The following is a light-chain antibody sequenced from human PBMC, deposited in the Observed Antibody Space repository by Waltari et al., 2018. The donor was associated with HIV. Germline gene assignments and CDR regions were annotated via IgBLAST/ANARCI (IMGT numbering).Light chain of an antibody. J-gene: IGKJ4*01. CDR1: QSLLQSSGRNY. V-gene: IGKV2-28*01. Sequence: EIVMSQSPLSLPVAPGEPASISCRSSQSLLQSSGRNYLDWYLQKPGQSPQLLIYLASHRAPGVPDRFSGRGSGTDFTLKISRVEADDVGVYDCMQALQIPRTFGGGTKVEIK. CDR3: MQALQIPRT. CDR2: LAS.